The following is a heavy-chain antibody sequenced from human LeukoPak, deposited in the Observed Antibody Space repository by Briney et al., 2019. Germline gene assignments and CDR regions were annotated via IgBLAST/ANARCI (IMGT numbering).Heavy chain of an antibody. CDR2: ISWDGRNM. J-gene: IGHJ3*01. Sequence: GGSLRLSCAASGFSLDVYAMHWVRQAPGQGLECVSSISWDGRNMAYAASVKGRFNISRDNAQNSLYLQMYSLKIEDTAFYYCIKDMGFDLLKDAFDVWGQGMLVTVSS. D-gene: IGHD1-26*01. CDR3: IKDMGFDLLKDAFDV. CDR1: GFSLDVYA. V-gene: IGHV3-9*01.